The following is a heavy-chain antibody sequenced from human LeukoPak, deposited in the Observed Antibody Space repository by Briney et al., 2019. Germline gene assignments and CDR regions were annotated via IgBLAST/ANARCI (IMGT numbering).Heavy chain of an antibody. J-gene: IGHJ3*02. CDR3: AREVSYDSSGDAFDI. CDR2: VSTGGSFI. V-gene: IGHV3-21*01. D-gene: IGHD3-22*01. Sequence: GGSLGLSCAASGFAFGTFSMNWVRQAPGKGLEWVSSVSTGGSFIYYADSVKGRFTISRDNAQNSLFLQMRSLRADDTAVYYGAREVSYDSSGDAFDIWGQGTMVTVSS. CDR1: GFAFGTFS.